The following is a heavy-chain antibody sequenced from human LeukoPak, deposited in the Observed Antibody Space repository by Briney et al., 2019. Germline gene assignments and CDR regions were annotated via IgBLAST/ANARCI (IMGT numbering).Heavy chain of an antibody. J-gene: IGHJ3*02. CDR3: ARGVLYYYDSSGLGAFDI. CDR2: IYHSGST. D-gene: IGHD3-22*01. V-gene: IGHV4-4*02. Sequence: SETLSLTCAVSGGSISSSNWWSWVRQPPGKGLEWIGEIYHSGSTNYNPSLKSRVTISVDKSKNQFSLKLSSVTAADTAVYYCARGVLYYYDSSGLGAFDIRGQGTMVTVSS. CDR1: GGSISSSNW.